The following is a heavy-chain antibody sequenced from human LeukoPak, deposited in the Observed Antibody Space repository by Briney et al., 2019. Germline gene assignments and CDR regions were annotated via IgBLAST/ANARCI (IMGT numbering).Heavy chain of an antibody. CDR3: ARDYGDYGNDY. V-gene: IGHV3-48*03. Sequence: GGSLRLSCAASGFTFSSYEMNWVRQAPGKGLEWVSYISSSGSTIYYADSVKGRFTTSRDNAKNSLYLQMNSLRAEDTAVYYCARDYGDYGNDYWGQGTLVTVSS. CDR2: ISSSGSTI. D-gene: IGHD4-17*01. CDR1: GFTFSSYE. J-gene: IGHJ4*02.